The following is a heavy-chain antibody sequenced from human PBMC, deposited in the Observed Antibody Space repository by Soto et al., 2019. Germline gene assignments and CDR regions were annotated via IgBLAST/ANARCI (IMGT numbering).Heavy chain of an antibody. CDR3: ARAGYSSSWLQMDH. J-gene: IGHJ4*02. CDR1: GYNFNSYV. D-gene: IGHD5-18*01. Sequence: QVQLVQSGAEVKKPGASVKISCQASGYNFNSYVIHWVRQVPGQSLEWMGRLKAGKGDTKYSQKFQGRITISRNTSASTVYVELRSLSPQARAVYYCARAGYSSSWLQMDHWGQGTLVTVTS. V-gene: IGHV1-3*01. CDR2: LKAGKGDT.